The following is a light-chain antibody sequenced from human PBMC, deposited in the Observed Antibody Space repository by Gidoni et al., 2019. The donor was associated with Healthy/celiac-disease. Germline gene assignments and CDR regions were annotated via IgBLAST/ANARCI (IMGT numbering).Light chain of an antibody. CDR1: QSVSSN. CDR2: GAS. CDR3: QQYNNGGT. V-gene: IGKV3-15*01. Sequence: EIVMTQSPATLSVSPGERATLSCRASQSVSSNLAWYQQKPGQAPRLLIYGASTRATGIPARFSGSGSGTEFTLTISSLQSEDFAVYYCQQYNNGGTFGQGTMLEIK. J-gene: IGKJ2*01.